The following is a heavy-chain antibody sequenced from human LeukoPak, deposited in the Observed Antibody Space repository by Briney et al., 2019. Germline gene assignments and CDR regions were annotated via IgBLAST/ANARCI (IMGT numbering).Heavy chain of an antibody. CDR3: ARHVYGDPGSLDY. CDR1: GGSISSSSYY. J-gene: IGHJ4*02. CDR2: IYYSGST. D-gene: IGHD4-17*01. Sequence: SETLSLTCTVSGGSISSSSYYWGWIRQPPGKGLEWIGSIYYSGSTYYNPSLKSRVTISVDTSKNQFSLKLSSVTAADTAVYYCARHVYGDPGSLDYWGQGTLVTVSS. V-gene: IGHV4-39*01.